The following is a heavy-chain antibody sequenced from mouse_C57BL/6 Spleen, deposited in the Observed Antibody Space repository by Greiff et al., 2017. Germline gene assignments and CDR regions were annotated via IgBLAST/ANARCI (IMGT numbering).Heavy chain of an antibody. J-gene: IGHJ2*01. CDR1: GYAFSSYW. Sequence: QVQLQQSGAELVKPGASVKISCKASGYAFSSYWMNWVKQRPGKGLEWIGQIYPGDGDTNYKGKFKGQATLTADKSSSTAYMQLSSLTSEDAAVYFCARGEVERGYFDYWGQGTTLTVSS. D-gene: IGHD1-1*02. CDR2: IYPGDGDT. CDR3: ARGEVERGYFDY. V-gene: IGHV1-80*01.